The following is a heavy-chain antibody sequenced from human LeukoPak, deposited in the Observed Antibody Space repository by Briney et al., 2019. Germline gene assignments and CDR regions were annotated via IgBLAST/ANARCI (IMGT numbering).Heavy chain of an antibody. CDR1: GFTFSSYA. J-gene: IGHJ4*02. D-gene: IGHD3-3*01. V-gene: IGHV3-23*01. CDR3: ARAENLITIFGVVTDYYFDY. Sequence: PGGSLRLSCAASGFTFSSYAMHWVRQAPGKGLEWVSIISGSGSSTYYADSVKGRFTISRDNAKNSLYLQMNSLRAEDTAVYYCARAENLITIFGVVTDYYFDYWGQGTLVTVSS. CDR2: ISGSGSST.